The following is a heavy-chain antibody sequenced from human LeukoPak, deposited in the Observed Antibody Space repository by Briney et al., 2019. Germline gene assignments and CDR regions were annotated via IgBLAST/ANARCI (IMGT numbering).Heavy chain of an antibody. J-gene: IGHJ4*02. CDR2: IYTSGST. V-gene: IGHV4-4*07. CDR3: ARGRNKNSYGLVYPNRSGYYFDY. D-gene: IGHD5-18*01. Sequence: PSETLSLTCTVSGGSISSYYWSWIRQPAGKGLEWIGRIYTSGSTNYNPSLKSRVTISVDTSKNQFSLKLSSVTAADTAVYYCARGRNKNSYGLVYPNRSGYYFDYWGQGTLVTVSS. CDR1: GGSISSYY.